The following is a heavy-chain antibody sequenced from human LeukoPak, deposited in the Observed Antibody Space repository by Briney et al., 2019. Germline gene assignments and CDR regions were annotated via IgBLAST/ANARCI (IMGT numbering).Heavy chain of an antibody. J-gene: IGHJ4*02. V-gene: IGHV3-7*01. CDR2: INQGGSEK. CDR1: GLTFRSYW. Sequence: GGSLRLSCVVSGLTFRSYWMSWVRQAPGKGLEWVANINQGGSEKYFVDSVKGRFTSSRDNAKNSLHLQMNTLRAEDTAVYYCARERDGRFFDYWGQGTLVTVSS. CDR3: ARERDGRFFDY. D-gene: IGHD5-24*01.